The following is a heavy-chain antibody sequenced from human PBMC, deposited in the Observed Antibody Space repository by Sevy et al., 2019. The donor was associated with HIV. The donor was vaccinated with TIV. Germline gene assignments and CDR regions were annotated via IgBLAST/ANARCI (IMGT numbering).Heavy chain of an antibody. CDR3: ARDLSLVRGVIMDY. Sequence: GGSLRLSCAASEFTFSSYSMNWVRQAPGKGLEWVAYISSSSSSIYYVDSVKGLFTISRDNAKNSLYLQMNSLRDEDTAVYYCARDLSLVRGVIMDYWGQGTLVTVSS. CDR2: ISSSSSSI. CDR1: EFTFSSYS. D-gene: IGHD3-10*01. V-gene: IGHV3-48*02. J-gene: IGHJ4*02.